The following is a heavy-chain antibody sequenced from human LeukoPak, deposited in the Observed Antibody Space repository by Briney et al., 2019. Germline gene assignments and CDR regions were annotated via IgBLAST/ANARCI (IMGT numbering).Heavy chain of an antibody. CDR2: IYHSGST. CDR1: GGSISSGGYS. V-gene: IGHV4-30-2*01. CDR3: ASTTVVTGYYFDY. J-gene: IGHJ4*02. D-gene: IGHD4-17*01. Sequence: PSETLSLTCAVSGGSISSGGYSWSWIRQPPGKGLEWIGYIYHSGSTYYNPSLKSRVTISVDRSKNQFSLKLSSVTAADTAVYYCASTTVVTGYYFDYWGQGTLVTVSS.